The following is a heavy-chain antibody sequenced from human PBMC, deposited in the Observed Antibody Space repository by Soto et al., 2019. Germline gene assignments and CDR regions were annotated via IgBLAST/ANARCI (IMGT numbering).Heavy chain of an antibody. J-gene: IGHJ4*02. V-gene: IGHV1-18*01. D-gene: IGHD2-2*01. CDR1: GYTFASYA. CDR3: ARDPPAPDY. Sequence: QAQLVQSGAEVKKPGASVKVSCKSSGYTFASYAISWMRQAHGQGLEWMGWFTDYNGNTNYAQKRQGRVTMTTDTSTSAAYMGLSSLRADDTAVYYCARDPPAPDYWGQGTLVTVSS. CDR2: FTDYNGNT.